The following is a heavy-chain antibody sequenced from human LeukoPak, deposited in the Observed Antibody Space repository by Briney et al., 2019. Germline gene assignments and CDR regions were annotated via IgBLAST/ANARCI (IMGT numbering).Heavy chain of an antibody. CDR2: ISTSGVST. CDR1: GLTFSSYA. D-gene: IGHD1-26*01. J-gene: IGHJ4*02. V-gene: IGHV3-23*01. CDR3: AKNTSGTYLDY. Sequence: GGSLRLSCVAAGLTFSSYAMTWVRQAPGKGLEWVSSISTSGVSTNYAVSVKGRFTISRDNSKTMVYLQMNSLRAEDTAVYYCAKNTSGTYLDYWGQGIQVTVSS.